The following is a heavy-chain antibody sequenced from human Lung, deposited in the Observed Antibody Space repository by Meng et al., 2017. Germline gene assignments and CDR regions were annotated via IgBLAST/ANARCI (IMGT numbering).Heavy chain of an antibody. CDR1: GYNFTTYW. J-gene: IGHJ4*02. D-gene: IGHD5-12*01. V-gene: IGHV5-51*01. CDR3: VRGYSGYYY. CDR2: IYPDDSKT. Sequence: KVSCKGSGYNFTTYWIGWVRQMPGKGLEWMGIIYPDDSKTKYSPSFQGQVTMSVDKSISTAYLQWSSLKAADSAMYYCVRGYSGYYYWGQGTLVTGSS.